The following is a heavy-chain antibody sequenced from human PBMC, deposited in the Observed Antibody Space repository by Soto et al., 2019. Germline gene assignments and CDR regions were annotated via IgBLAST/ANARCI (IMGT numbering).Heavy chain of an antibody. D-gene: IGHD3-10*01. Sequence: GSLRLSCAASGFTFSSYWMHWVPQAPGKGLVWVSRINSDWSSTSYADSVKGRFTISRDNAKNTLYLQMNSLRAEDTAVYYCARTDPEPGYYYYGMDVWGQGTTVTVSS. V-gene: IGHV3-74*01. CDR1: GFTFSSYW. CDR2: INSDWSST. CDR3: ARTDPEPGYYYYGMDV. J-gene: IGHJ6*02.